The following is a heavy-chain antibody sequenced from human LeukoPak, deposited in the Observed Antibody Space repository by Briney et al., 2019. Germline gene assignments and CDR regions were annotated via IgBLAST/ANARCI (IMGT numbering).Heavy chain of an antibody. CDR2: ICWNSGSI. Sequence: GRSLRLSCAASGFTFDDYAMHWVRQAPGKGLEWVSGICWNSGSIGYADSVKGLFTISRDNAKNSLYLQMNSLRAEDTALYYCAKGRGRVVAAIRYYYYGMDVWGQGTTVTVSS. V-gene: IGHV3-9*01. J-gene: IGHJ6*02. CDR1: GFTFDDYA. CDR3: AKGRGRVVAAIRYYYYGMDV. D-gene: IGHD2-15*01.